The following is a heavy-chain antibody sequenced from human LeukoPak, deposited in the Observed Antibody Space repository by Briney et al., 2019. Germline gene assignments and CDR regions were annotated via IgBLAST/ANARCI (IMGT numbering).Heavy chain of an antibody. J-gene: IGHJ4*02. CDR2: INHSGSA. CDR1: GGSFSGYY. CDR3: ARGCPGY. Sequence: SETLSLTCAVYGGSFSGYYWTWIRQTPGKGLEWIGQINHSGSANYNPSLKSRVTMSVDTSKNQFSPKLTSVTAADTAVYYCARGCPGYWGQGTLVTVSS. V-gene: IGHV4-34*01.